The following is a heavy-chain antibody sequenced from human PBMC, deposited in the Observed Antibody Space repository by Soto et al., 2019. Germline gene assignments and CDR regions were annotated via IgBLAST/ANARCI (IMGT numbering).Heavy chain of an antibody. Sequence: EVQLLESGGGLVQPGGSLRLSCAASGFTFSSYAMSWVRQAPGKGLEWVSAISSSGGNTYYADSVKGRFTISRDTSTITLDLQMNSLRAEDTAVYYCSKALQNWNDGEHFDYWGQGTMVTVST. CDR3: SKALQNWNDGEHFDY. CDR1: GFTFSSYA. CDR2: ISSSGGNT. V-gene: IGHV3-23*01. J-gene: IGHJ4*02. D-gene: IGHD1-1*01.